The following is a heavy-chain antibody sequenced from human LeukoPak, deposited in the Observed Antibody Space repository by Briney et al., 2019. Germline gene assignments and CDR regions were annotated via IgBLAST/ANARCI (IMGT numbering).Heavy chain of an antibody. CDR1: GYTFTGYY. J-gene: IGHJ3*02. CDR2: INPNSGGT. D-gene: IGHD2/OR15-2a*01. CDR3: ARDNSFAYDAFDI. V-gene: IGHV1-2*02. Sequence: ASVKVSCKASGYTFTGYYMHWVRQAPGQGLEWMGWINPNSGGTNYAQKFQGRVTMTRDTSISTAYMELSRLRSDDTAVYYCARDNSFAYDAFDIWGQGTMVTVSS.